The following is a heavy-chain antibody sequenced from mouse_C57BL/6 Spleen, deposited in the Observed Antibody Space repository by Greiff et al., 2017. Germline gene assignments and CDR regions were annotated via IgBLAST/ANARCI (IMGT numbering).Heavy chain of an antibody. CDR1: GYTFTSYG. V-gene: IGHV1-81*01. J-gene: IGHJ4*01. Sequence: QVQLQQSVAELARPGASVKLSCKASGYTFTSYGISWVKQRTGQGLEWIGEIYPRSGNTYYNQKFKGKATLTADKSSSTAYMELRSLTSGVTAVYSGARYAGSSPLCAMDDWGQGTSVTVSS. CDR2: IYPRSGNT. D-gene: IGHD1-1*01. CDR3: ARYAGSSPLCAMDD.